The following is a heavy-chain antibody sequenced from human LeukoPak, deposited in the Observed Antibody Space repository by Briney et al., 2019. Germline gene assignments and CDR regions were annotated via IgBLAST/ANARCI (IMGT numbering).Heavy chain of an antibody. CDR3: AKDRPGDGYNSD. D-gene: IGHD5-24*01. CDR1: VFTFSSYA. J-gene: IGHJ4*02. CDR2: IGGST. Sequence: GGSLRLSCAASVFTFSSYAMSWVRQAPGKGLEWVSTIGGSTYYADSVKGRFTISRDNSKNTLYLQMNSLRAEDTAVYYCAKDRPGDGYNSDWGQGTLVTVSS. V-gene: IGHV3-23*01.